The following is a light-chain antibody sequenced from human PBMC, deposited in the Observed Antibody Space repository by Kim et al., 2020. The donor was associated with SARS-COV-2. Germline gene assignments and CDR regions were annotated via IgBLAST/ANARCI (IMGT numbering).Light chain of an antibody. CDR2: GAS. V-gene: IGKV3-20*01. CDR1: QSVSSSY. J-gene: IGKJ2*01. CDR3: EQYDRSPNT. Sequence: EIVLTQSPGTLSLSPGERATLSCRASQSVSSSYLAWYQQKPGQAPRLLIYGASSSATGIPDRFSGSGSGTDFTLTISSLEPEDFAVYYCEQYDRSPNTFGQGKKLE.